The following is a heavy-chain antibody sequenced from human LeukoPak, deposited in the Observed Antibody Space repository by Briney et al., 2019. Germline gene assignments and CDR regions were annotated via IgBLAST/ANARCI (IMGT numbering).Heavy chain of an antibody. CDR1: GFFFSSYW. D-gene: IGHD3-9*01. CDR2: IKRDGSEK. J-gene: IGHJ4*02. V-gene: IGHV3-7*01. Sequence: GGSLRLSCAGSGFFFSSYWMSWVRQAPGKGLEWVANIKRDGSEKSYVDYVKGRFTISRDNLKNSLFLQMNSLRVEDTAVYFCARDSRYFDWLSTPDYWGQGTLVTVSS. CDR3: ARDSRYFDWLSTPDY.